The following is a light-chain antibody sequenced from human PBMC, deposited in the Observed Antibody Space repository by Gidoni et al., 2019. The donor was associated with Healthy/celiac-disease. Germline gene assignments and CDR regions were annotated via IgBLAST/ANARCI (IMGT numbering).Light chain of an antibody. CDR3: QQSYRTPLT. V-gene: IGKV1-39*01. J-gene: IGKJ4*01. Sequence: DIQMTQSPSSLSASVGDRVTITCRASQSISSYLNWYQQKPRKAPKLLIYAASSLQSGVPSRFSGSGSGTDFTLTISSLQPEDFATYYCQQSYRTPLTFGGXTKVEIE. CDR2: AAS. CDR1: QSISSY.